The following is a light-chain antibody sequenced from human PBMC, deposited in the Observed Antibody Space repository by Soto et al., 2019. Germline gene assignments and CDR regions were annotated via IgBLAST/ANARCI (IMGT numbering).Light chain of an antibody. CDR1: QNVSGAY. Sequence: EIVLTQSPGTLSLSPGERATLSCRAIQNVSGAYLSWYQQKPGRSPPLVIFNVSRRATGVPDRFSGSGSQTDFTLTISRLEPEDFAMYYCQHYDGSAPITFGQGTRLEIK. CDR3: QHYDGSAPIT. J-gene: IGKJ5*01. CDR2: NVS. V-gene: IGKV3-20*01.